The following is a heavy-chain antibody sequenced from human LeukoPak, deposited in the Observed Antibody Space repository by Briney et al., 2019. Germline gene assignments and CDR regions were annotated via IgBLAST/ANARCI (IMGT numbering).Heavy chain of an antibody. D-gene: IGHD3-22*01. J-gene: IGHJ4*02. CDR3: ARRGVVIRVILVGFHKEAYYFDS. Sequence: PGGSLRLSCAVSGITLSNNSMSWVRQAPGKGLEWVAGISGSGGGTNYADSVKGRFTISRDNPKNTLYLQMNSLTVEDTAVYFCARRGVVIRVILVGFHKEAYYFDSWGQGALVTVSS. CDR2: ISGSGGGT. V-gene: IGHV3-23*01. CDR1: GITLSNNS.